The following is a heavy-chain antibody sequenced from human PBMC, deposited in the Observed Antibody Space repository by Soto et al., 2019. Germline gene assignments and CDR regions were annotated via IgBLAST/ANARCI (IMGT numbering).Heavy chain of an antibody. CDR1: GFTFTTFG. Sequence: GGSLRLSCAASGFTFTTFGMHWVRQAPGKGLEWVAFISYDGSEKYYLDSVKGRYTISRDNSERTLYVQMNSLRVEDTAVYYCATGRGPPPTTPEYDYWGQGTLVTVSS. D-gene: IGHD1-1*01. CDR3: ATGRGPPPTTPEYDY. V-gene: IGHV3-30*03. J-gene: IGHJ4*02. CDR2: ISYDGSEK.